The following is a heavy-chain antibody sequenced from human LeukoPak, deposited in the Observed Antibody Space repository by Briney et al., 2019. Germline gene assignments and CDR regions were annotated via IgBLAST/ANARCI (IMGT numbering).Heavy chain of an antibody. Sequence: GGSLRLSCAASGFTFSSYAMSWVRQAPGKGLEWVSAISGSGGSTYYADSVKGRFTISRDNSKNTLYLQMNSLRAEDTAVYYCAKALYPTVTKTPYYYYGMDVWGQGTTVTVSS. CDR3: AKALYPTVTKTPYYYYGMDV. CDR2: ISGSGGST. J-gene: IGHJ6*02. V-gene: IGHV3-23*01. D-gene: IGHD4-17*01. CDR1: GFTFSSYA.